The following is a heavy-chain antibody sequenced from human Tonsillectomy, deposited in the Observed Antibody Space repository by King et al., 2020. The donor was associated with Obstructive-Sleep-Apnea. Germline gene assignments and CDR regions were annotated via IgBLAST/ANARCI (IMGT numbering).Heavy chain of an antibody. D-gene: IGHD5-12*01. J-gene: IGHJ4*02. Sequence: QLQESGPGLVRPSETLSLTCTVSGGSISSTNYYWGWIRQPPGKGLEWIGSLSYTGSTYYNPSLKSRVTTSVDTSKNQFSLRLSSVTAADTAVYYCARILEARQYGGYSYYFDYWGQGTLVTVSS. V-gene: IGHV4-39*07. CDR3: ARILEARQYGGYSYYFDY. CDR1: GGSISSTNYY. CDR2: LSYTGST.